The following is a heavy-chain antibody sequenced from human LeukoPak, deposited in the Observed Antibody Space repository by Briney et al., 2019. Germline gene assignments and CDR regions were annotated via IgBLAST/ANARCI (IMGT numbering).Heavy chain of an antibody. D-gene: IGHD1-26*01. V-gene: IGHV3-23*01. CDR1: GFTFSSYG. CDR2: ISGSGGST. Sequence: GGSLRLSCAASGFTFSSYGMSWARQAPGKGLEWVSAISGSGGSTYYADSVKGRFTISRDNSKNTLYLQMNSLRAEDTAVYYCAKERVGATRTSLDYWGQGTLVTVSS. CDR3: AKERVGATRTSLDY. J-gene: IGHJ4*02.